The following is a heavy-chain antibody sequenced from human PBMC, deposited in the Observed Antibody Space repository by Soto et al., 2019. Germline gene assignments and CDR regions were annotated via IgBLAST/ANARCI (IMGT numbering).Heavy chain of an antibody. J-gene: IGHJ2*01. V-gene: IGHV1-69*02. Sequence: QVQLVQSGTEVQKPGSSVKVSCTASGGNFSSYTINWVRQAPGQGLEWMARIIPIRGITNYAQQFRGRVTITADKSTSTASMELSSLRSEDTAVYYCARYQRLREVATYCFYFWGRGTRVPVSP. CDR1: GGNFSSYT. CDR3: ARYQRLREVATYCFYF. D-gene: IGHD5-12*01. CDR2: IIPIRGIT.